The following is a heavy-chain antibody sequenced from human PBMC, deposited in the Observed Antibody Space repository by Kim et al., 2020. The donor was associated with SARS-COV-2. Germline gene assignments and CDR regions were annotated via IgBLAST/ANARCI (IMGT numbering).Heavy chain of an antibody. J-gene: IGHJ4*02. CDR2: IRKEGRDK. V-gene: IGHV3-7*05. D-gene: IGHD4-17*01. CDR1: GFSFATSW. CDR3: ASIDYGDSY. Sequence: GGSLRLSCAASGFSFATSWMTWVRQAPGKGLEWVARIRKEGRDKYYVDSVKGRFIISRDTARNSVLLQMNSLRAEDTAIYYCASIDYGDSYWGQGTLVTV.